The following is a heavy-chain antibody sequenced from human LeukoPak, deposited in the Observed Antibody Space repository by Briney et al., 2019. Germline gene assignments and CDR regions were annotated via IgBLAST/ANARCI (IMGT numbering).Heavy chain of an antibody. V-gene: IGHV1-8*01. CDR3: ARAKTKVVVATVYYYYGMDV. J-gene: IGHJ6*02. Sequence: GASVKVSCKASGYTFSSDDINWVRQATGQGLEWIGWMNPNSGNTGYVQKFQGRVTMTRNTSISTAYMELSSLRSDDTAVYYCARAKTKVVVATVYYYYGMDVWGQGTTVTVSS. D-gene: IGHD2-15*01. CDR2: MNPNSGNT. CDR1: GYTFSSDD.